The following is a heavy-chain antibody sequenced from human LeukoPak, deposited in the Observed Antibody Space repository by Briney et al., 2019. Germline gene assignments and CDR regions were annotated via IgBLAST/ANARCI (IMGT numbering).Heavy chain of an antibody. CDR1: GGSINSGAYY. J-gene: IGHJ2*01. V-gene: IGHV4-61*02. D-gene: IGHD6-13*01. CDR3: ARVYYSSSYDYWYFDL. CDR2: MYTSGST. Sequence: SETLSLTCTVSGGSINSGAYYWSWIRQPAGKGLEWIVRMYTSGSTNYNPSLKSRVTISRDTSKNQFSLKLSSVTAADTAVYYCARVYYSSSYDYWYFDLWGRGTLVTVSS.